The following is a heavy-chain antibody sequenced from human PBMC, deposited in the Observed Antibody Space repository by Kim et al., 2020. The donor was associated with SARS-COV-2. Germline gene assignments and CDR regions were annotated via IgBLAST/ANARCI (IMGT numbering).Heavy chain of an antibody. Sequence: SETLSLTCSVSGYSISSGDYWGWIRQPPGKGLEWIGSIFHNGNTSYNSSLKSRVTISVDTSKNHFSLKLTSVTAADTAVYYCARTTVTPNWFDPWGQGTLVTVSS. CDR2: IFHNGNT. J-gene: IGHJ5*02. V-gene: IGHV4-38-2*02. D-gene: IGHD4-17*01. CDR1: GYSISSGDY. CDR3: ARTTVTPNWFDP.